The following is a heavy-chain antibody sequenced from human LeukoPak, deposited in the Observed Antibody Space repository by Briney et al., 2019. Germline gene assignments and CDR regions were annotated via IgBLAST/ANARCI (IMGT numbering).Heavy chain of an antibody. D-gene: IGHD5-12*01. J-gene: IGHJ4*02. CDR2: ILGSSGDT. CDR3: AKGAYDYIEMGYFDD. Sequence: GGSLRLSCAASGFRFSNFAMSWVRQAPGKRLEWVSLILGSSGDTLYADFVKGRFTISRDISKNRLYLQMNSLRAEDTALYYCAKGAYDYIEMGYFDDWGQGTLVTVSS. CDR1: GFRFSNFA. V-gene: IGHV3-23*01.